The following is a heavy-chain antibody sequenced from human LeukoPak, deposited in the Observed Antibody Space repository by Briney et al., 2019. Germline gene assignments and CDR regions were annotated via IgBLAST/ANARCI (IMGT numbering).Heavy chain of an antibody. J-gene: IGHJ4*02. D-gene: IGHD5-12*01. CDR2: ISGSGGST. CDR1: GFTFSSYA. CDR3: AKHYSGYDYYFDY. V-gene: IGHV3-23*01. Sequence: GGSLRLSCAASGFTFSSYAMSWVRQAPGKGLEWVSAISGSGGSTYYADSVKGRFTISRDNSKNTLYLQMNSLRAEGTAVYYCAKHYSGYDYYFDYWGQGTLVTVSS.